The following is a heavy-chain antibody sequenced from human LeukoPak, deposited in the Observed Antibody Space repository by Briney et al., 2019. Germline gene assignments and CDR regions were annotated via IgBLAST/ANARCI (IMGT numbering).Heavy chain of an antibody. D-gene: IGHD3-22*01. CDR2: IYYSGST. V-gene: IGHV4-59*01. Sequence: SETLSLTCTVSGGFISSYYWSWIRQPPGKGLEWIGYIYYSGSTNYNPSLKSRVTISVDTSKNQFSLKLSSVTAADTAVYYCARGSSGYYYYYGMDVWGQGTTVTVSS. J-gene: IGHJ6*02. CDR3: ARGSSGYYYYYGMDV. CDR1: GGFISSYY.